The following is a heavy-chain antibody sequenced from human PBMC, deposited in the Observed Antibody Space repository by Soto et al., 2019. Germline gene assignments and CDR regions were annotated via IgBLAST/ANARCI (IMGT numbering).Heavy chain of an antibody. CDR3: ARGPLWYYYDSSGYYY. J-gene: IGHJ4*02. CDR2: INHSGST. V-gene: IGHV4-34*01. D-gene: IGHD3-22*01. Sequence: KPSETLSLTCAVYGGSFSGYYWSWIRQPPGKGLEWIGEINHSGSTNYNPSLKSRVTISVDTSKNQFSLKLSSVTAADTAVYYCARGPLWYYYDSSGYYYWGQGTLVTVSS. CDR1: GGSFSGYY.